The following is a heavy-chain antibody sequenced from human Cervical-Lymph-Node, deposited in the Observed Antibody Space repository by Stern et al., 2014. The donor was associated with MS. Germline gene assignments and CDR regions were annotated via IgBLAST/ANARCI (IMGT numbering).Heavy chain of an antibody. Sequence: VQLMQSGAEVKKPGESLKISCKGSGYTFTNNWIAWVRQMPGKGLEWMGIIYPDDSDIRYSPSLQGQVTISADKSIITASLQWSSLKAADSAVYYCARPPPRRKWDDPNYGMDVWGQGTTVTVSS. V-gene: IGHV5-51*03. CDR2: IYPDDSDI. D-gene: IGHD1-1*01. CDR3: ARPPPRRKWDDPNYGMDV. J-gene: IGHJ6*02. CDR1: GYTFTNNW.